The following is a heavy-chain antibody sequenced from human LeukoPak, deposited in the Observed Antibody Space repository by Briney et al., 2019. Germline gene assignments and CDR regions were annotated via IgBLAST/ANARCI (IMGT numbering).Heavy chain of an antibody. CDR3: ARGGGDSSSLNWFDP. D-gene: IGHD3-16*01. CDR1: GDSIGTPNYY. Sequence: SEALSLTCTVSGDSIGTPNYYWGWSRQSPGKGLEWIATVYYSGSTYYNPSLKSRVTMSVDTSKNQFSLKLSSVTAADTAVYYCARGGGDSSSLNWFDPWGQGTLVTVSS. J-gene: IGHJ5*02. CDR2: VYYSGST. V-gene: IGHV4-39*01.